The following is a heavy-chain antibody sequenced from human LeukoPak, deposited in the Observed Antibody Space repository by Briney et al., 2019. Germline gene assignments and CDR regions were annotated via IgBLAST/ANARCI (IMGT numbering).Heavy chain of an antibody. V-gene: IGHV3-30*02. CDR1: GFNLNSYA. CDR3: AKEYTPSSPLGELDS. Sequence: GGSLRLSCAVSGFNLNSYAMHWVRQAPGKGLEWVAVIRHDEANSFYADSVQGRFTISRDTSKELLYLQMNSLRVEDTAVYYCAKEYTPSSPLGELDSWGQGTLVTVSS. D-gene: IGHD6-6*01. J-gene: IGHJ4*02. CDR2: IRHDEANS.